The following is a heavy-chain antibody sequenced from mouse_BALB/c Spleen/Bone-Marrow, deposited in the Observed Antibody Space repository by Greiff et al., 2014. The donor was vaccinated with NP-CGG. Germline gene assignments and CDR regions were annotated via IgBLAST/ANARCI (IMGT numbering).Heavy chain of an antibody. V-gene: IGHV1-69*02. Sequence: LVESGAELVKPGASVKLSCKASGYTFTSYWRHWVKQRPGQGLEWIGEIDPSDSYTNYNQKFKGKATLTVDKSSSTAYMQLSSLTSEDSAVYYCARDSITTVVATDYWGQGTTLTVSS. CDR3: ARDSITTVVATDY. D-gene: IGHD1-1*01. J-gene: IGHJ2*01. CDR2: IDPSDSYT. CDR1: GYTFTSYW.